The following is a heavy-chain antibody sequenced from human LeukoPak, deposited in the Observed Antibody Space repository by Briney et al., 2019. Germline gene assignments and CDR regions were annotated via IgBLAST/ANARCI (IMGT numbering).Heavy chain of an antibody. CDR1: GGSISSGDYY. D-gene: IGHD3-10*01. J-gene: IGHJ5*02. Sequence: PSGTLSLTCTVSGGSISSGDYYWSWIRQPPGKGLEWIGYIYYSGSTYYNPSLKSRVTISVDTSKNQLSLKLSSVTAADTAVYYCARGVGDGERWFDPWGQGTLVTVSS. V-gene: IGHV4-30-4*08. CDR2: IYYSGST. CDR3: ARGVGDGERWFDP.